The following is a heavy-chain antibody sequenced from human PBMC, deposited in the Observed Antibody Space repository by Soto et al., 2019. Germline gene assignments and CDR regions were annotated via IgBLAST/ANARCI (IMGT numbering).Heavy chain of an antibody. Sequence: SETLSLTCTVSGGSISSGGYYWSWIRQHPGKGLEWIGYIYYSGSTYYNPSLKSRVTISVDTSKNQFSLKLSSVTAADTAVYYCARENLATITLDYWGQGTLVTVSS. D-gene: IGHD5-12*01. V-gene: IGHV4-31*03. CDR1: GGSISSGGYY. J-gene: IGHJ4*02. CDR2: IYYSGST. CDR3: ARENLATITLDY.